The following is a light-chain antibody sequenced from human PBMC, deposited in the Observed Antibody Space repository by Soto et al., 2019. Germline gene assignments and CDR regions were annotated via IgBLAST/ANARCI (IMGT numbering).Light chain of an antibody. V-gene: IGKV1-5*01. CDR1: QSISFY. CDR3: QQYNRFSTWT. J-gene: IGKJ1*01. CDR2: NAS. Sequence: DIQMTQSPSTLSASVGDRVTITCRASQSISFYLAWYQKKPGKAPKVLIWNASSLQRGVPSRFSGSGSVTEFTLTISSLQPDDFATYYCQQYNRFSTWTFGQGTKVEIK.